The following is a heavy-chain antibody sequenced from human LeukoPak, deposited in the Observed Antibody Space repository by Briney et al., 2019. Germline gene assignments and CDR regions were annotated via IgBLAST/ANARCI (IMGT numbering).Heavy chain of an antibody. V-gene: IGHV3-9*03. Sequence: GGSLRLSCAASGFTFDDYAMHRVRQAPGKGLEWVSGISWNSGSIGYADSVKGRFTISRDNAKNSLYLQMNSLRAEDMALYYCAKANYDILTGYIDYWGQGTLVTVSS. D-gene: IGHD3-9*01. J-gene: IGHJ4*02. CDR2: ISWNSGSI. CDR3: AKANYDILTGYIDY. CDR1: GFTFDDYA.